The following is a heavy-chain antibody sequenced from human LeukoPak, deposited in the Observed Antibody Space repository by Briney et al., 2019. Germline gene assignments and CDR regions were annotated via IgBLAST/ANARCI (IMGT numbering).Heavy chain of an antibody. J-gene: IGHJ4*02. Sequence: PGGSLRLSCAASGFAFSDSYMSWIRQAPGKGLEWISYITTGGSTIYYADSVKGRFTISRDNSKNTLYLQMNSLRAEDTAVYYCANVLVPHYFDYWGQGTLVTVSS. CDR1: GFAFSDSY. CDR3: ANVLVPHYFDY. CDR2: ITTGGSTI. V-gene: IGHV3-11*01. D-gene: IGHD3-3*01.